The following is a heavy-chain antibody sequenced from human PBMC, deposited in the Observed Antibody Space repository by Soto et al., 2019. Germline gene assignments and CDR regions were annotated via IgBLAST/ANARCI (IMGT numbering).Heavy chain of an antibody. CDR1: GFTFSSYE. CDR3: ARHTEATVTSYWYFDL. V-gene: IGHV3-48*03. J-gene: IGHJ2*01. CDR2: ISSSGSTI. Sequence: EVQLVESGGGLVQPGGSLRLSCAASGFTFSSYEMNWVRQAPGKGLEWVSYISSSGSTIYYADSVKGRFTISRDNAKTSLYLQMNSLRAEDTAVYYCARHTEATVTSYWYFDLWGRGTLVTVSS. D-gene: IGHD4-17*01.